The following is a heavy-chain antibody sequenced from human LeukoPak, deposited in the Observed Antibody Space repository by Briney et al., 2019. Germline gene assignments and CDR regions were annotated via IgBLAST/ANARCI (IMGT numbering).Heavy chain of an antibody. CDR3: ARHSLELRYFDRLGNDNNWFDP. V-gene: IGHV4-39*01. J-gene: IGHJ5*02. Sequence: SETLSLTCTVSGGSISSSSYYWGWIRQPPGKGLEWIGSIYYSGSTYYNPSLKSRVTISVDTSKNQFSLKLSSVTAADTAVYYCARHSLELRYFDRLGNDNNWFDPWGQGTLVTVSS. CDR2: IYYSGST. CDR1: GGSISSSSYY. D-gene: IGHD3-9*01.